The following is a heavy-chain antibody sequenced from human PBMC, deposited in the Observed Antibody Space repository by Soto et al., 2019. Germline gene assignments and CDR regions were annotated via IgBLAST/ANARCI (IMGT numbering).Heavy chain of an antibody. CDR2: INQDGSDK. J-gene: IGHJ6*04. D-gene: IGHD3-3*01. CDR1: GFTFSSYA. V-gene: IGHV3-7*01. CDR3: ARPNFWTCGMDV. Sequence: GGSLRLSCAASGFTFSSYAMTWVRQAPGEGLEWVANINQDGSDKYYVDSVKGRFTISRDNAKNSLYLQMNSLRAEDTAVYYCARPNFWTCGMDVGGEGTTVTVSS.